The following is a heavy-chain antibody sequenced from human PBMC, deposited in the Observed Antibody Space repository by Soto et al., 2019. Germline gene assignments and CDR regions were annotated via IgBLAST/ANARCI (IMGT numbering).Heavy chain of an antibody. J-gene: IGHJ4*02. Sequence: EVQLLESGGVLVQPGGSLRLSCAASGFTFSSYALSWVRQAPGKGLEWVSGISGDGATTYYTESVKGRFTISRDSSTNTLYLQMNSLRAEDSAVYYCARDLTSSGRSTYLGYWGQGPLVTVSS. D-gene: IGHD6-19*01. CDR3: ARDLTSSGRSTYLGY. CDR1: GFTFSSYA. V-gene: IGHV3-23*01. CDR2: ISGDGATT.